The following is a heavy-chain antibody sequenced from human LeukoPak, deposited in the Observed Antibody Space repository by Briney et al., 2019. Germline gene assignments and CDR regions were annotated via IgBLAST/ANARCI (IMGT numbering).Heavy chain of an antibody. CDR1: GGSISSGVYS. Sequence: SETLSLTCTVSGGSISSGVYSWSWLRQPPGKGLEWIGYIYYSGGTYYNPSLKSRVTISLDTSKNQFSLKLNSVTAADTAVYYCARGDYGDYHDAFDIWGQGTMVTVSS. D-gene: IGHD4-17*01. CDR2: IYYSGGT. CDR3: ARGDYGDYHDAFDI. J-gene: IGHJ3*02. V-gene: IGHV4-30-4*07.